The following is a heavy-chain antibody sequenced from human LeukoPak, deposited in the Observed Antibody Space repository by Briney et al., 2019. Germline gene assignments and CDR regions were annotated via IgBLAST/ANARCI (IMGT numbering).Heavy chain of an antibody. V-gene: IGHV3-64D*06. Sequence: PGRSLRLSCAASGFMFSSYAMHWVRQAPGKGLEYVSTISTNGGSTYYADSVKGRFTISRDNSKNTLYLRMSSLRAEDTAVYHCVKDKSPNDYYYYGMDVWGQGTTVTVSS. CDR2: ISTNGGST. CDR3: VKDKSPNDYYYYGMDV. J-gene: IGHJ6*02. CDR1: GFMFSSYA.